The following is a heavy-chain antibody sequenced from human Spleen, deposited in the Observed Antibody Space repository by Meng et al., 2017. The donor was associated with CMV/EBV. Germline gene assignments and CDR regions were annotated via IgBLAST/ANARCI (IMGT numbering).Heavy chain of an antibody. J-gene: IGHJ6*02. Sequence: SETLSLTCTVSGGSISSYYWSWIRLPPGKGLEWIGYIYYSGGTNYNPSLKSRVTISVDTSKNQFSLKLSSLTAADTAVYYCARDRNYGMDVWGQGTTVTVSS. CDR1: GGSISSYY. V-gene: IGHV4-59*01. CDR2: IYYSGGT. CDR3: ARDRNYGMDV.